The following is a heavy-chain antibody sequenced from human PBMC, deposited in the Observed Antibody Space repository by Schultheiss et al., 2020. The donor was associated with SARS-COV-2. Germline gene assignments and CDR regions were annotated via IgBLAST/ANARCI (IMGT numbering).Heavy chain of an antibody. V-gene: IGHV3-49*04. CDR3: TRDRWLRYDYFDY. J-gene: IGHJ4*02. Sequence: GGSLRLSCTASGFTFGDYAMYWVRQAPGKGLEWVSFIGSKVYGGTTEYAASVKGRFTISRDDSKSIAYLQMNSLKTEDTAVYYCTRDRWLRYDYFDYWGQGTLVTVSS. CDR1: GFTFGDYA. D-gene: IGHD5-12*01. CDR2: IGSKVYGGTT.